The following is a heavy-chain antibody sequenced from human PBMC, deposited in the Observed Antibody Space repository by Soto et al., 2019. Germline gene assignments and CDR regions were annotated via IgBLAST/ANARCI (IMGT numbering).Heavy chain of an antibody. CDR2: INAGNGNT. J-gene: IGHJ4*02. Sequence: ASVKVSCKASGYTFSMYPIHWVRQAPGQRLEWMGWINAGNGNTKYSQKFQGRVTITRDTSASTAYMELSSLRSEDTAVYYCARDLGGWPDYWGQGTLVTVS. CDR1: GYTFSMYP. D-gene: IGHD2-15*01. V-gene: IGHV1-3*01. CDR3: ARDLGGWPDY.